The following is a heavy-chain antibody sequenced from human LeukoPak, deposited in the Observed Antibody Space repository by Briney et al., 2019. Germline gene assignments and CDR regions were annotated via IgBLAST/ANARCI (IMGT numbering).Heavy chain of an antibody. CDR1: GDSISSGNYY. Sequence: SETLSLTCTVSGDSISSGNYYWSWVRQPAGKGLEWIGRVFTNGITRYNPSLKSRVSVSVDTSKNQISLKVRSVTAADTAMYYCAGENWVFDYWGQGILVTVSS. J-gene: IGHJ4*02. D-gene: IGHD7-27*01. V-gene: IGHV4-61*02. CDR2: VFTNGIT. CDR3: AGENWVFDY.